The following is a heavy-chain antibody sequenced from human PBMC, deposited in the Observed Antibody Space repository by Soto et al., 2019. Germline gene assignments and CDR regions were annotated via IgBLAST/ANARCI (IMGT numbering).Heavy chain of an antibody. D-gene: IGHD1-1*01. J-gene: IGHJ6*02. V-gene: IGHV1-2*02. CDR1: GYTFTDYY. Sequence: ASVKVSCKASGYTFTDYYIHWVRQAPGQGLEWMGWINPNSGGTNYAQKFQGRVTMTRDTSISTAYMELSRLRSDDTAVFYCATLSTVNDNYVMDVWGQGTTVTVPS. CDR3: ATLSTVNDNYVMDV. CDR2: INPNSGGT.